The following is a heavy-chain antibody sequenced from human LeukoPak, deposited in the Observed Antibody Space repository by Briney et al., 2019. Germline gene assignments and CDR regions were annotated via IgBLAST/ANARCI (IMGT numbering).Heavy chain of an antibody. Sequence: QAGGSLRLSCAASGSTFDDYAMHWVRQAPGKGLEWVSGINWNTNSIKYADSVKGRFTISRDNAKNSLYLQMNSLRAEDTAFYYCAKGSSGWSTDAFDIWGQGTMVTVSS. CDR2: INWNTNSI. CDR3: AKGSSGWSTDAFDI. J-gene: IGHJ3*02. D-gene: IGHD6-19*01. V-gene: IGHV3-9*01. CDR1: GSTFDDYA.